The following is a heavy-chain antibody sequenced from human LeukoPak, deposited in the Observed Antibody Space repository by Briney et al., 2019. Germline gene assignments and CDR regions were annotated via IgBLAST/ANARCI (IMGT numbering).Heavy chain of an antibody. CDR3: TTEDYDSSGYYPITFDY. CDR2: IYSGGST. CDR1: GFTVSSNY. Sequence: GGSLRLSCAASGFTVSSNYMSWVRQAPGKGLEWVSVIYSGGSTYYADSVKGRFTISRDNSKNTLYLQMNSLRAEDTAVYYCTTEDYDSSGYYPITFDYWGEGTLVTVSS. D-gene: IGHD3-22*01. J-gene: IGHJ4*02. V-gene: IGHV3-53*01.